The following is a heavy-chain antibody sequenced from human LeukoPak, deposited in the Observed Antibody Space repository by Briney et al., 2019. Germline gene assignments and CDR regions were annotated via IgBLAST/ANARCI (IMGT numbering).Heavy chain of an antibody. CDR3: ARGTSSGWSSKYFQH. V-gene: IGHV4-34*01. CDR1: GGSFSGYY. D-gene: IGHD6-19*01. Sequence: SETLSLTCAVYGGSFSGYYWSWIRQPPGKGLEWIGEINHSGSINYNPSLKSRVTISVDTSKNQFSLKLSSVTAADTAVYYCARGTSSGWSSKYFQHWGQGTLVTVSS. CDR2: INHSGSI. J-gene: IGHJ1*01.